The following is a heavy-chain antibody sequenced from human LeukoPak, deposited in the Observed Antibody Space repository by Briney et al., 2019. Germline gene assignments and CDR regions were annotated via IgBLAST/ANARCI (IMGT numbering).Heavy chain of an antibody. CDR1: GGFGGSISNGDYY. CDR2: IYYSGST. CDR3: AYGDNVPGLDY. J-gene: IGHJ4*02. Sequence: SETLSLTCTVSGGFGGSISNGDYYWSWIRQHPERGLEWIGCIYYSGSTNYNPSLKSRVTISVDTSKNQFSLKLSSVTAADTAVYYCAYGDNVPGLDYWGQGTLVPVSS. V-gene: IGHV4-61*08. D-gene: IGHD4-17*01.